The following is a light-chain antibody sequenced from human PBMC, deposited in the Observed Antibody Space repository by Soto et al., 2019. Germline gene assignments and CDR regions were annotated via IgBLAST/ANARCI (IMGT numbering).Light chain of an antibody. V-gene: IGLV2-11*01. CDR2: AVR. CDR1: NSDVGRYNS. Sequence: QSALTQPHSVSGSPGQSVTISCTGTNSDVGRYNSVSWYQLLPGKAPQLIISAVRQRPSGVPDRFSGSKSGNTASLTISGLQTDDEADYFCFSYTANDNWVFGGGTKVTVL. J-gene: IGLJ3*02. CDR3: FSYTANDNWV.